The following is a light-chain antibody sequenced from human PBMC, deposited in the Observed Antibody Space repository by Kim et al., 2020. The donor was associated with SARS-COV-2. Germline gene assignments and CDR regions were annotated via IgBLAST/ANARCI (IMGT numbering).Light chain of an antibody. Sequence: QAVVTQEPSLTVYPGGTVTLTCGSSAGAVTSGHYPYWFQQKPGQAPRTLIYDINNRNAWTPARFSGSLPGGKAALTLSGAQPEDEADYFCLLTYSGIRLFGGGTQLTVL. V-gene: IGLV7-46*01. CDR3: LLTYSGIRL. CDR2: DIN. CDR1: AGAVTSGHY. J-gene: IGLJ2*01.